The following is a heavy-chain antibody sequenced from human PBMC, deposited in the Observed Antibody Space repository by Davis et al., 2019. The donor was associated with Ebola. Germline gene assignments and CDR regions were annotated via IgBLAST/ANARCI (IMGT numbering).Heavy chain of an antibody. D-gene: IGHD3-22*01. V-gene: IGHV3-30*04. CDR1: GFTFSSYA. CDR3: AKDGSGYSNEY. J-gene: IGHJ4*02. CDR2: ISHDGSNK. Sequence: PGGSLRLSCAASGFTFSSYAMHWVRQAPGKGLEWVALISHDGSNKHYADSVKGRFTISRDNSNNTVYLQTNSLRTEDTAVYYCAKDGSGYSNEYWGQGTEVTVSS.